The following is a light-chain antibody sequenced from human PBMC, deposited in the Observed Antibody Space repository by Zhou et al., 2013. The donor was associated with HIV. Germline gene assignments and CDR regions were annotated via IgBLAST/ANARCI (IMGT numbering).Light chain of an antibody. J-gene: IGKJ3*01. CDR2: GAS. V-gene: IGKV1-27*01. CDR1: QGIGSF. Sequence: DILLTQSPSSLSASVGDRVTITCRVSQGIGSFFSRYRQRPGKVPELLIYGASNLQSGVPSRFSGSGSGTDFSLTISSLQPEDVAGYSGQRNNNAPFTFGPGTKVDI. CDR3: QRNNNAPFT.